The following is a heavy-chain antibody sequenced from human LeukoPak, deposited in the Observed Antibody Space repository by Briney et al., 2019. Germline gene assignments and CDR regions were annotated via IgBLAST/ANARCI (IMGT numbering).Heavy chain of an antibody. Sequence: SETLSLTCAVYGGSFSGYYWSWIRQPPGKGLKWIGEINHSGSTNYNPSLKSRVTISVDTSKNQFSLKLSSVTAADTAVYYCARAVPAASRTRRYYWYFDLWGRGTLVTVSS. J-gene: IGHJ2*01. D-gene: IGHD2-2*01. CDR3: ARAVPAASRTRRYYWYFDL. V-gene: IGHV4-34*01. CDR2: INHSGST. CDR1: GGSFSGYY.